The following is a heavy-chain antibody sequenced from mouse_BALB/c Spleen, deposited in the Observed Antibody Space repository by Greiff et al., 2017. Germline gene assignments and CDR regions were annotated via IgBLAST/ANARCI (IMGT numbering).Heavy chain of an antibody. D-gene: IGHD2-3*01. CDR3: AGGYYDYAMDY. Sequence: VQLQESGAELVRPGTSVKISCKASGYAFTNYWLGWVKQRPGHGLEWIGDIYPGSGNTYYNEKFKGKATLTADKSSSTAYMQLSSLTSEDSAVYFCAGGYYDYAMDYWGQGTSVTVSS. CDR1: GYAFTNYW. CDR2: IYPGSGNT. V-gene: IGHV1-63*01. J-gene: IGHJ4*01.